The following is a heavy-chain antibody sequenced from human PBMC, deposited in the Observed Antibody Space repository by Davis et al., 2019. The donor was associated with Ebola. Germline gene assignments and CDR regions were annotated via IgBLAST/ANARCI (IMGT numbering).Heavy chain of an antibody. CDR3: ARDPYYFDGSGYYYAGWFDP. J-gene: IGHJ5*02. Sequence: GGSLRLSCAASGFTFNSYGMQWVRQAPGKGLEWVAVISHDGSVKYQADSVMGRFAISRDNSKNTLYLQMNSLRDEDTAVYYCARDPYYFDGSGYYYAGWFDPWGQGTLVTVSS. CDR1: GFTFNSYG. D-gene: IGHD3-22*01. CDR2: ISHDGSVK. V-gene: IGHV3-30*03.